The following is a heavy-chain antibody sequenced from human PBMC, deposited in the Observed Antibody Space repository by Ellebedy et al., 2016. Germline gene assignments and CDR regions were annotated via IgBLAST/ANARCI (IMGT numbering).Heavy chain of an antibody. J-gene: IGHJ5*02. CDR1: GGSMSSGDYY. CDR3: ARDRGGYGAWFDP. Sequence: SETLSLXCTVSGGSMSSGDYYWSWIRQPPGKGLEWIGYIYYSGSTYYNPSLKSRVTISVDTSKNQFSLNLISVTAAGTAVYYCARDRGGYGAWFDPWGQGTLVTVSS. D-gene: IGHD3-16*01. V-gene: IGHV4-30-4*01. CDR2: IYYSGST.